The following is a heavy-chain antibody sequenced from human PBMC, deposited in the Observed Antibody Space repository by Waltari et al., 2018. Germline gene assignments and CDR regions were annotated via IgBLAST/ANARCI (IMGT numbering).Heavy chain of an antibody. Sequence: EVQLVQSGAEVKKPGESLKISCKVSGYTFTNYWIVWVRQMPGKGLEWMGIIYPGDSDTRYSPSFQGQVTISADKSISTAYLQWSTLKASDTAIYYCARQEGVGPAGGFDAFDLWGQGTMVTVSS. J-gene: IGHJ3*01. CDR1: GYTFTNYW. CDR3: ARQEGVGPAGGFDAFDL. CDR2: IYPGDSDT. V-gene: IGHV5-51*01. D-gene: IGHD1-26*01.